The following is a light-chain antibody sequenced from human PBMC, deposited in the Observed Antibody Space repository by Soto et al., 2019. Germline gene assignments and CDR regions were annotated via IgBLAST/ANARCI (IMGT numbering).Light chain of an antibody. V-gene: IGLV2-14*01. Sequence: QSALTQPASVSGSPGQSITISCTGTSSDVGGYNYVCWYQQYPDKVPKVLIYDVSNRPSGVSDRFSGSKSGNTAALTISGLQAEDEADYYCSSYAAKSTVIFGGGTKLTVL. CDR1: SSDVGGYNY. J-gene: IGLJ2*01. CDR2: DVS. CDR3: SSYAAKSTVI.